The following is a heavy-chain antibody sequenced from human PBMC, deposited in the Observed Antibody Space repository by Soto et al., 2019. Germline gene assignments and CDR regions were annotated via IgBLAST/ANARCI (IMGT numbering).Heavy chain of an antibody. CDR2: IWYDGSNK. CDR3: ARAVYGDYESYYGMDV. V-gene: IGHV3-33*01. J-gene: IGHJ6*02. Sequence: QVHLAESGGGVVQPGSSLRLSCAASGFTFGSYGMHWVRRAPRKGLEWVAVIWYDGSNKYYADSVKGRFTISRDNSKNTLFLQMNSLRGEDTAVYYCARAVYGDYESYYGMDVWGQGTTVTVSS. D-gene: IGHD4-17*01. CDR1: GFTFGSYG.